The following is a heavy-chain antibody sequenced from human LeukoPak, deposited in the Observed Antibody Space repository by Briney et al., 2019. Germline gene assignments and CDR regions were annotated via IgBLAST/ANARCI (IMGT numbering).Heavy chain of an antibody. CDR2: IYYSGSA. V-gene: IGHV4-31*02. Sequence: GXSXXXGGYXWXWVRQHPGRGLEWIGYIYYSGSAYYNPSLKSRVAISVDTSKSQFSLKLSSVTAADTAVYYCARAGFWSGYDPYGMDVWGQGTTVTVSS. CDR3: ARAGFWSGYDPYGMDV. D-gene: IGHD3-3*01. J-gene: IGHJ6*02. CDR1: GXSXXXGGYX.